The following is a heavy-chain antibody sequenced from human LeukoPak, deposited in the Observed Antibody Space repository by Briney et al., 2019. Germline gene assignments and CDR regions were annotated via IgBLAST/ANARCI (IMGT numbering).Heavy chain of an antibody. V-gene: IGHV4-34*01. D-gene: IGHD3-10*01. CDR2: INHSGST. J-gene: IGHJ6*03. CDR1: GGSFSGYY. Sequence: PSETLSLTCAVYGGSFSGYYWSWIRQPPGKGLEWIGEINHSGSTNYNPSLKSRVTISVDTSKNQFSLKLSSVTAADTAVYYCARLPRDPSQGYERYYYGSGSRYYYYMDVWGKGTTVTVSS. CDR3: ARLPRDPSQGYERYYYGSGSRYYYYMDV.